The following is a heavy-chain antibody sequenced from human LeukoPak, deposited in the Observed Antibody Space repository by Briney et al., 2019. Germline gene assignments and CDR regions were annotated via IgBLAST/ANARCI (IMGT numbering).Heavy chain of an antibody. CDR2: ISYDGSNK. J-gene: IGHJ4*02. D-gene: IGHD3-16*01. Sequence: GGSLRLSCAASGFTFSSYAMHWARQAPGKGLEWVAVISYDGSNKYYADSVKGRFTISRDNSKNTLYLQMNSLRAEDTAVYYCARSGGEWERFDYWGQGTLVTVSS. CDR3: ARSGGEWERFDY. V-gene: IGHV3-30-3*01. CDR1: GFTFSSYA.